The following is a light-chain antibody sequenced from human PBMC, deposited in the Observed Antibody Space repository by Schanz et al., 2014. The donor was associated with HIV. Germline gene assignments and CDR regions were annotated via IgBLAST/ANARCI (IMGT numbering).Light chain of an antibody. CDR3: SSYTSSSTWV. Sequence: SALTQPPSASGSPGQSVTISCTGTSSDVGGYDYVSWYQQPPGKAPKLMIYDVSKRPSGVPDRFSGSKSGNTASLTVSGLQAEDEADYYCSSYTSSSTWVFGGGTKLTVL. J-gene: IGLJ3*02. CDR2: DVS. CDR1: SSDVGGYDY. V-gene: IGLV2-8*01.